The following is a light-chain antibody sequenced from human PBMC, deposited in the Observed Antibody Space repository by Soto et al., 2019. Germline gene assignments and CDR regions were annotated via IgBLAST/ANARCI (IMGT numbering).Light chain of an antibody. J-gene: IGLJ1*01. Sequence: QSVLTQPASVSGSPGQSITISCSGTSSDIGSYNHVAWYQQFPGKSPKLMIYAVSDRPSGVSDRFSGSKSGITASLTISGLQTEDQADYYRVSYHDRQYYLFGNGTKVTV. CDR2: AVS. CDR3: VSYHDRQYYL. V-gene: IGLV2-14*03. CDR1: SSDIGSYNH.